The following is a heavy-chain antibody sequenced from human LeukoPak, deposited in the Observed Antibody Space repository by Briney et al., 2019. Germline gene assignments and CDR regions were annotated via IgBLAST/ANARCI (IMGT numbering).Heavy chain of an antibody. CDR3: ARQNAAGDLDY. CDR2: IYYSGST. J-gene: IGHJ4*02. CDR1: GVSVSSSSYY. Sequence: SETLSLTCTVSGVSVSSSSYYWDWIRQPPGKGLEWIGTIYYSGSTYYNPSLKSRVTISVDTSKNHFSLKVSSVTAADTAVYYCARQNAAGDLDYWGQGTLVTVPS. D-gene: IGHD6-13*01. V-gene: IGHV4-39*01.